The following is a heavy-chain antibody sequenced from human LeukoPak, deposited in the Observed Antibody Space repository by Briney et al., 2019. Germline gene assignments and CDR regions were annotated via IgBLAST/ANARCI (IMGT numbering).Heavy chain of an antibody. CDR2: INHSGST. J-gene: IGHJ6*02. D-gene: IGHD2-2*01. CDR3: ARGRGYCSSTSCPAYSTYYYYYGMDV. CDR1: GGSFSGYY. V-gene: IGHV4-34*01. Sequence: PSETLSLTCAVYGGSFSGYYWSWIRQPPGKGLEWIGEINHSGSTNYNPSLKSRVTISVDTSKNQFSLKLSSVTAADTAVYYCARGRGYCSSTSCPAYSTYYYYYGMDVWGQGTTVTVSS.